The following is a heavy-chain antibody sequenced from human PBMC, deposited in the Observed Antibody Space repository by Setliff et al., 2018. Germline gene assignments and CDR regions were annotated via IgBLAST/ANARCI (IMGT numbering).Heavy chain of an antibody. J-gene: IGHJ6*03. CDR2: IYTSWST. CDR3: ARMSGFQYIDV. Sequence: SETLSLTCTVSGDSISSRRNYWGWFRQPAGKELEWIRQIYTSWSTNYXPSLKSRVTISLDTSKNQFSLSLTSVTAEDTAVYYCARMSGFQYIDVWDKGTTVTVS. V-gene: IGHV4-61*09. CDR1: GDSISSRRNY. D-gene: IGHD3-3*01.